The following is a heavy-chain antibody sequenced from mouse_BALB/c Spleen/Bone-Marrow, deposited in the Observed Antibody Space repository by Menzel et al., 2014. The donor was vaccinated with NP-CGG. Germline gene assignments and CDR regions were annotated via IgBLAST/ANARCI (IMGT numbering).Heavy chain of an antibody. CDR2: INPSNGGT. Sequence: VQRVESGAELVKPGASVKLSCKASGYTFTSYYMYWVKQRPGQGLEWIGGINPSNGGTNFNEKFKSKATLTVDKSSSTAYMQLSSLTSEDSAVYYCTRDHYYYGSSYWYFDVWGEGTTVTVSS. CDR1: GYTFTSYY. CDR3: TRDHYYYGSSYWYFDV. J-gene: IGHJ1*01. V-gene: IGHV1S81*02. D-gene: IGHD1-1*01.